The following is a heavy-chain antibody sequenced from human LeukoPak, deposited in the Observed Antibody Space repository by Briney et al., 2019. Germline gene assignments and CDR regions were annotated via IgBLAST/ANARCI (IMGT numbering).Heavy chain of an antibody. V-gene: IGHV3-7*05. J-gene: IGHJ3*02. Sequence: PGGSLRLSCAASGFTFSSYWMSWVRRAPGKGREWVGNIKQEGSEKYYVDSVKGRFTISRDNAKNSLYLQMNSLRAEDTPVYYCARWGTYSSSWLGAFDIWGQGKMVTVSS. CDR1: GFTFSSYW. D-gene: IGHD6-13*01. CDR3: ARWGTYSSSWLGAFDI. CDR2: IKQEGSEK.